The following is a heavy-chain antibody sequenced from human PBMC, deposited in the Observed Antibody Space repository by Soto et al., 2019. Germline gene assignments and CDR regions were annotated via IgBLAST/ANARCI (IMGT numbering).Heavy chain of an antibody. J-gene: IGHJ6*02. CDR2: IYSGGST. V-gene: IGHV3-53*01. Sequence: EVQLVESGGGWIQPGGSLRLSCAASGFTVSSNYMSWVRQAPGKGLEWVSVIYSGGSTYYADSVKGRFTISRDNSKNPVHLQMVSLRAEDKAVYYCARELELPNYYGMDVWRQGTTVTVPS. CDR3: ARELELPNYYGMDV. D-gene: IGHD1-26*01. CDR1: GFTVSSNY.